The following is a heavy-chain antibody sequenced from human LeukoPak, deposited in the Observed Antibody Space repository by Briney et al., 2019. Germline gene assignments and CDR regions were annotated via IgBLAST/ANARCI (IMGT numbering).Heavy chain of an antibody. CDR2: INPSGGST. D-gene: IGHD2-2*01. CDR3: ARGTDYQLPLLDC. V-gene: IGHV1-46*01. J-gene: IGHJ4*02. CDR1: GYTFTTYY. Sequence: ASVKVSCKASGYTFTTYYMYWVRQAPGQGLGWMGIINPSGGSTSYAQKFQGRLTMTRDTSTSTVYMELSSLRSEDTAVYYCARGTDYQLPLLDCWGQGTLVTVSS.